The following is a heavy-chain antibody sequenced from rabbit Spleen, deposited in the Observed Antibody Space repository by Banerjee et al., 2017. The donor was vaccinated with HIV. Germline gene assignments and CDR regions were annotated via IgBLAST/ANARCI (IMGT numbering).Heavy chain of an antibody. V-gene: IGHV1S47*01. CDR2: IYAARGTT. J-gene: IGHJ3*01. CDR3: ARAIVPWLGLTRLDL. CDR1: GFSFNSDV. D-gene: IGHD4-1*01. Sequence: QDQLVESGGGLVQPGGSLKLSCKASGFSFNSDVYMCWVRQAPGKRPEWIGIIYAARGTTDYASWVNGRFTISSDNAQSTVDLKMTSLTAADTATYFCARAIVPWLGLTRLDLWGPGTLVTVS.